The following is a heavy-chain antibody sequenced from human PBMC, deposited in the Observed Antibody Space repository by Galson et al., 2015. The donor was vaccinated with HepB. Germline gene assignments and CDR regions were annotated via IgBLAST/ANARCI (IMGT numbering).Heavy chain of an antibody. J-gene: IGHJ6*03. D-gene: IGHD2-2*01. CDR2: FDPDDGDR. CDR3: AREHCSGPICYGWYYYYMDV. Sequence: SVKVSCKVSGYPLSQLSMHWVRQPPGKGLEWMGCFDPDDGDRVYAREFQGRVIMTEDTSTGTAYMELRSLASEDTAVYYCAREHCSGPICYGWYYYYMDVWGKGTTVTVSS. CDR1: GYPLSQLS. V-gene: IGHV1-24*01.